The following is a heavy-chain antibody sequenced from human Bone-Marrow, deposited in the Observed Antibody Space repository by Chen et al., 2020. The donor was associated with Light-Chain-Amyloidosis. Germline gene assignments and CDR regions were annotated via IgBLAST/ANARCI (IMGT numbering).Heavy chain of an antibody. V-gene: IGHV5-51*01. CDR2: IYPDDYDA. CDR3: ARRRVGYNFDY. CDR1: GYTFPNYW. J-gene: IGHJ4*02. Sequence: EVQLEQSGPEVKKPGESLKISCKGSGYTFPNYWIGWVRQMPGKGLEWMGVIYPDDYDARYSPSFEGQVTISADKSITTAYLQWRSLKASDTAMYYCARRRVGYNFDYWGQGTLVTVSS. D-gene: IGHD5-12*01.